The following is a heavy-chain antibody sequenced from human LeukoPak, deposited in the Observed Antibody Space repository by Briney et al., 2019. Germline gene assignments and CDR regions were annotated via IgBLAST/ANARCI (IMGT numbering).Heavy chain of an antibody. D-gene: IGHD1-26*01. V-gene: IGHV3-23*01. CDR1: GFTFSSYA. Sequence: GGSLRLSCAASGFTFSSYAMSWVRQAPGKGLEWVSAISGSGGSTYYADSVKGRFTISRDNSKNTLYLQMNSLRAEDTAVYYCAKDGVVGATIFEHFDYWGQGTLVTVSS. CDR3: AKDGVVGATIFEHFDY. J-gene: IGHJ4*02. CDR2: ISGSGGST.